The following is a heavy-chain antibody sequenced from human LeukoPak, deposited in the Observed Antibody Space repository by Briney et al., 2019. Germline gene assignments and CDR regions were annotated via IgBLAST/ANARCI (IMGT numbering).Heavy chain of an antibody. D-gene: IGHD3-22*01. Sequence: SETLSLTCTVSGGSISSYYWSWIRQPPGKGLEWIGYIYYSGSTNYNPSLKSRVTISVDTSKNQFSLKLSSVTAADTAVYYCARDREYYYDSSGYSDWYFDLWGRGTLVTVSS. CDR2: IYYSGST. CDR3: ARDREYYYDSSGYSDWYFDL. V-gene: IGHV4-59*01. J-gene: IGHJ2*01. CDR1: GGSISSYY.